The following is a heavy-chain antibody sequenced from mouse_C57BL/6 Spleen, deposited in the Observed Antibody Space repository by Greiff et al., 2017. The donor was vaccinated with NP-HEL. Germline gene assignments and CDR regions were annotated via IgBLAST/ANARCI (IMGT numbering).Heavy chain of an antibody. Sequence: QVQLQQPGAELVMPGASVKLSCKASGYTFTSYWMHWVKQRPGQGLEWIGEIDPSDSYTNYNQKFKGKSTLTVDKSSSTAYMQLSSLTSEDSAVYYCARGAAQARGFDYWGQGTTLTVSS. V-gene: IGHV1-69*01. J-gene: IGHJ2*01. D-gene: IGHD3-2*02. CDR1: GYTFTSYW. CDR3: ARGAAQARGFDY. CDR2: IDPSDSYT.